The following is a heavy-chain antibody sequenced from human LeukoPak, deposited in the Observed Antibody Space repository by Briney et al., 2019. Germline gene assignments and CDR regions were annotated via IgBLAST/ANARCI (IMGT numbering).Heavy chain of an antibody. CDR3: AGAWPKDSSGWYTIDY. D-gene: IGHD6-19*01. CDR2: ISYTGST. J-gene: IGHJ4*02. V-gene: IGHV4-59*02. Sequence: SETLSLTCTVSGGSVNSYYWSWIRQPPGKGLECIGYISYTGSTNYNPSLKSRVTISLDTSKNQFSLKLSSVTAADTAVYYCAGAWPKDSSGWYTIDYWGQGTLVTVSS. CDR1: GGSVNSYY.